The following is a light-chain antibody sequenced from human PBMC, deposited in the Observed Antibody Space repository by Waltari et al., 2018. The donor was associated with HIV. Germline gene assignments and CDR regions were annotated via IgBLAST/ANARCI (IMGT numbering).Light chain of an antibody. CDR1: SSDIGADNF. CDR2: EVS. J-gene: IGLJ2*01. V-gene: IGLV2-14*01. Sequence: QSALTQPASVSGSPGQSITFSCSGSSSDIGADNFVSWYQQHPGNAPKLIIYEVSNRPSGVSDRFSGSSSGNTASLTISGLQAEDEADYYCSSYTTRNTLLFGGGTRLTVL. CDR3: SSYTTRNTLL.